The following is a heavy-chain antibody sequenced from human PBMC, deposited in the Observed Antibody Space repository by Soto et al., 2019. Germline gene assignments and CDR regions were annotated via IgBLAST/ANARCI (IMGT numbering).Heavy chain of an antibody. J-gene: IGHJ6*02. V-gene: IGHV3-43*01. CDR3: AKDIFVVRADKPGPYYGIDV. D-gene: IGHD3-10*02. CDR2: ISWAGGST. Sequence: EVQLVESGGVVVQPGGSLRLSCAASGFTFDDYTMHWFRQAPGKGLEWVSLISWAGGSTYYADSVKGRFTISRDNSKNSLSLQMNSLRTEETALYYCAKDIFVVRADKPGPYYGIDVWCQGTTVTVSS. CDR1: GFTFDDYT.